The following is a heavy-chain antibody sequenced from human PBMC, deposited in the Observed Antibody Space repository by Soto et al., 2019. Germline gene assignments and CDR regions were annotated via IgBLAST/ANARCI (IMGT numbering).Heavy chain of an antibody. V-gene: IGHV1-69*13. Sequence: RASVKVSCKASGGTFSSYAISWVRQAPGQGLEWMGGIIPIFGTANYAQKFQGRVTITADESTSTAYVELSSLRSEDTAVYYCARDRIAAAGRIWFDPWGQGTLVTVSS. CDR3: ARDRIAAAGRIWFDP. CDR1: GGTFSSYA. J-gene: IGHJ5*02. D-gene: IGHD6-13*01. CDR2: IIPIFGTA.